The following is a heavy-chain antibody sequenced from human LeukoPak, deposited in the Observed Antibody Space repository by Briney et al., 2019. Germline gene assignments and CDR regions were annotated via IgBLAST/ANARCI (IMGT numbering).Heavy chain of an antibody. D-gene: IGHD3-22*01. CDR2: ISYDGSNK. V-gene: IGHV3-30*03. J-gene: IGHJ3*02. CDR1: GVTFSSYG. CDR3: ARQYDSSGYSAFDI. Sequence: GGSLRLSCAASGVTFSSYGMHWVRQAPGKGLEWVAVISYDGSNKFYADSVKGRFTISRDNSKNTLYLQMNSLRAEDTAVYYCARQYDSSGYSAFDIWGQGTMVTVSS.